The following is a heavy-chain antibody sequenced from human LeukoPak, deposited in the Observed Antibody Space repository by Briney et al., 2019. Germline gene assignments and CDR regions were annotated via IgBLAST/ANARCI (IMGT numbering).Heavy chain of an antibody. CDR1: GFSFNSYP. Sequence: RPGGSLRLSCAASGFSFNSYPMHWVRQAPGKGLEWVAVISNDGNNKYYADSVKGRFTISRDNSNNTLSLQMNGLRVEDTAVYYRARPDDSESFYRANHYWGRGTLVTVS. CDR2: ISNDGNNK. J-gene: IGHJ4*02. D-gene: IGHD3-10*01. V-gene: IGHV3-30*04. CDR3: ARPDDSESFYRANHY.